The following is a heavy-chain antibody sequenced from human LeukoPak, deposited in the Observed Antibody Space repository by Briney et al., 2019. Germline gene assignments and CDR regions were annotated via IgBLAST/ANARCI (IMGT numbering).Heavy chain of an antibody. CDR3: AILQWELQRFQH. J-gene: IGHJ1*01. D-gene: IGHD1-26*01. CDR1: GGSISSSSYY. CDR2: IYYSGST. V-gene: IGHV4-39*01. Sequence: PSETLSLTCTVSGGSISSSSYYWGWIRQPPGKGLEWIGSIYYSGSTYYNPSLKSRVTISVDTSKNQFSLKLSSVTAADTAVYYCAILQWELQRFQHWGQGTLVTVSS.